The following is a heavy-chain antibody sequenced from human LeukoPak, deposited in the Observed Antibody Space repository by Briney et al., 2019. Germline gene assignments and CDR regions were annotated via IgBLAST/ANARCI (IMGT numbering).Heavy chain of an antibody. V-gene: IGHV1-18*01. CDR1: GYTFTSYG. J-gene: IGHJ4*02. D-gene: IGHD5-12*01. CDR2: ISAYNGNT. Sequence: GASVKVSCKASGYTFTSYGISWVRQAPGQGLEWMGWISAYNGNTNYAQKLQGRVTMTTDTSTSTAYMELRSLRSDDTAVYYCARDQHFGGYDWEHGDYWGQGTLVTVSS. CDR3: ARDQHFGGYDWEHGDY.